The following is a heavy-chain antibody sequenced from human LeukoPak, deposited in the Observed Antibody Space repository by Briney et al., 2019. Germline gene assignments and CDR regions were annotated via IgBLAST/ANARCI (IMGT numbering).Heavy chain of an antibody. V-gene: IGHV3-30*02. CDR3: AKDDSSRDYGSGPFDY. J-gene: IGHJ4*02. CDR1: GFTFSSYG. D-gene: IGHD3-10*01. Sequence: GGSLRLSCAASGFTFSSYGMHWVRQAPGKGLEWVAFIRYDGSNKYYADSVKGRFTISRDNSKNTLYLQMNSLRAEDTAVYYCAKDDSSRDYGSGPFDYWGQGTLVTVSS. CDR2: IRYDGSNK.